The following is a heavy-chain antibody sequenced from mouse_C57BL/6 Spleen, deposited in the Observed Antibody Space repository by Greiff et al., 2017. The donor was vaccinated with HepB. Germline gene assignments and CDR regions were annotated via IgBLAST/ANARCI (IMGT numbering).Heavy chain of an antibody. Sequence: QVQLQQPGAELVKPGASVKMSCKASGYTFTSYWITWVKQRPGQGLEWIGDIYPGSGSTNYNEKFKSKATLTVDTSSSTAYMQLSSLTSEDSAVYYCARIPFYSNRYYAMDYWGQGTSVTVSS. D-gene: IGHD2-5*01. CDR2: IYPGSGST. V-gene: IGHV1-55*01. J-gene: IGHJ4*01. CDR3: ARIPFYSNRYYAMDY. CDR1: GYTFTSYW.